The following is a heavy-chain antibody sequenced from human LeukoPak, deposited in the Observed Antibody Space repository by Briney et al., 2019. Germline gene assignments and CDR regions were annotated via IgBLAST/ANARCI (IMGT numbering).Heavy chain of an antibody. CDR1: GGSISSSSYY. CDR3: ARHGVVVVPAARPNWFDP. V-gene: IGHV4-39*01. J-gene: IGHJ5*02. CDR2: IYYSGST. D-gene: IGHD2-2*02. Sequence: PSETLSLTCTVSGGSISSSSYYWGWIRQPPGKGLEWIGSIYYSGSTYYNPSLKSRVTISVDTCKNQFSLKLSSVTAADTAVYYCARHGVVVVPAARPNWFDPWGQGTLVTVSS.